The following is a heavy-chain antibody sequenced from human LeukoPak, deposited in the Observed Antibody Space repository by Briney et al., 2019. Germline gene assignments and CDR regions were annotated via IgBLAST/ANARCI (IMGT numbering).Heavy chain of an antibody. V-gene: IGHV4-34*01. CDR2: INHSGST. CDR3: ARRPVTTTPGRGFRFDP. D-gene: IGHD4-17*01. CDR1: GGSFSGYY. Sequence: PSETLSLTCAVYGGSFSGYYWSWIRQPPGKGLEWIGEINHSGSTNYNPSLKSRVTISVDTSKNQFSLKLSSVTAADTAVYYCARRPVTTTPGRGFRFDPWGQGTLVTVSS. J-gene: IGHJ5*02.